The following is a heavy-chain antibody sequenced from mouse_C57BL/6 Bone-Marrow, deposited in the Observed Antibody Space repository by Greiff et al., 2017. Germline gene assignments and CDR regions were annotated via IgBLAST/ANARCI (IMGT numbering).Heavy chain of an antibody. CDR1: GFSLTSYA. CDR2: IWTGGGT. Sequence: VKLQESGPGLVAPSQSLSITCTVSGFSLTSYAISWVRQPPGKGLEWLGVIWTGGGTNYNSALKSRLSISKDNSKSQVFLKMNSLQTDDTARYYCARGDYGSSYGDYYAMDYWGQGTSVTVSS. V-gene: IGHV2-9-1*01. CDR3: ARGDYGSSYGDYYAMDY. J-gene: IGHJ4*01. D-gene: IGHD1-1*01.